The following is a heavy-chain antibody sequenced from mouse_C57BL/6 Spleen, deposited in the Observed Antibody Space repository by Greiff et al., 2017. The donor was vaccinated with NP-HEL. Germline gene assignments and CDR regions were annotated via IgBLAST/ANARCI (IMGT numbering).Heavy chain of an antibody. D-gene: IGHD1-1*01. CDR3: ARRYYGSSYDYFDY. CDR1: GYAFSSYW. CDR2: IYPGDGDT. Sequence: QVQLQQSGAELVKPGASVKISCKASGYAFSSYWIGQIYPGDGDTNYNGKFKGKATLTADKSSSTAYMQLSSLTSEDSAVYFCARRYYGSSYDYFDYWGQGTTLTVSS. V-gene: IGHV1-80*01. J-gene: IGHJ2*01.